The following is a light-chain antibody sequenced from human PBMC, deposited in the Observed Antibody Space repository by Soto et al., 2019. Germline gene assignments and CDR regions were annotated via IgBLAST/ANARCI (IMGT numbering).Light chain of an antibody. J-gene: IGLJ2*01. CDR3: QSYDSSLSGVV. Sequence: QSVLTQPPSVSGAPGQRVTLSCTGSSSNIGAGYDVHWYQQLPGTAPKLLIYGNSNRPSGVPDLFSGSKSGTSASLAITGLQAEDEADYYCQSYDSSLSGVVFGGGTKLTVL. CDR1: SSNIGAGYD. CDR2: GNS. V-gene: IGLV1-40*01.